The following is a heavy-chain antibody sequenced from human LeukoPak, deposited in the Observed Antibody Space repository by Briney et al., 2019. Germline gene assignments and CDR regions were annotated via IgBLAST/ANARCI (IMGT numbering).Heavy chain of an antibody. D-gene: IGHD2-2*01. CDR2: ISANGGGT. J-gene: IGHJ4*02. CDR1: GFTFSNYA. Sequence: GGSLRLSCAASGFTFSNYAMSWVRQAPGKGLEWVSAISANGGGTYYADSVKGRFTISRDNSKNTLYLQMNSLRAEDTAVYYCARDSCGSPSCFDYWGQGTLVTVSS. CDR3: ARDSCGSPSCFDY. V-gene: IGHV3-23*01.